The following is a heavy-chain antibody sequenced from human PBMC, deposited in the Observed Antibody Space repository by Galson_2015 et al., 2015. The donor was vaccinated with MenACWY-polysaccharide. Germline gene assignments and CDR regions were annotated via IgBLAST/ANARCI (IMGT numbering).Heavy chain of an antibody. Sequence: SLRLSCAASGFIFNNYDMSWVRQAPGKGLELVSGVSGTGHSTYYADSVKGRFTISRDNSKNTLYLEMKSLRAEDTATYYCAKDIRIVYSNYQFDSWGQGTLVTVSS. D-gene: IGHD4-11*01. CDR1: GFIFNNYD. CDR2: VSGTGHST. V-gene: IGHV3-23*01. CDR3: AKDIRIVYSNYQFDS. J-gene: IGHJ4*02.